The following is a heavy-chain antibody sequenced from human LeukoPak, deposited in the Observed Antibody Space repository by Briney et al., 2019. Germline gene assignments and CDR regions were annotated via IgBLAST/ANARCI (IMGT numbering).Heavy chain of an antibody. D-gene: IGHD1-26*01. CDR1: GFTFSSYS. J-gene: IGHJ6*03. CDR3: ARDPYSGGYGDYYYYYMDL. Sequence: GGSLRLSCAASGFTFSSYSMNWVRQAPGKGLEWVSSITSSSTYIYYADSVKGRFTISRDNAKNSLYLQMNSLRAEDTAVYYCARDPYSGGYGDYYYYYMDLWGQGTTVTISS. V-gene: IGHV3-21*01. CDR2: ITSSSTYI.